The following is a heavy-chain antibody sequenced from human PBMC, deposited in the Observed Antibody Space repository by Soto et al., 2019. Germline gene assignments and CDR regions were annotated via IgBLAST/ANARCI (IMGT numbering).Heavy chain of an antibody. CDR3: AWDNSGRFRTAH. CDR2: IKSKGGGETK. V-gene: IGHV3-15*07. Sequence: EVQLVESGGGLVQPGDSLRLSCAVSGLKFSDAWMNWVRQAPGKGLEWVGRIKSKGGGETKDYAAPVKGRFAISSDDSRDTLYLEMSSMKIEDTAVYYCAWDNSGRFRTAHWGQGTLVTVS. J-gene: IGHJ4*02. CDR1: GLKFSDAW. D-gene: IGHD4-4*01.